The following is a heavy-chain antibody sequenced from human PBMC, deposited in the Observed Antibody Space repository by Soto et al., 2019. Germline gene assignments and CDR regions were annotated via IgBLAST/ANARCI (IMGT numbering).Heavy chain of an antibody. D-gene: IGHD6-19*01. J-gene: IGHJ3*02. Sequence: PSQTLSLTCAISGDSVSSNSAAWNWIRQSQSKGLEWLGRTYYRSKWYNDYAVSVKSRITINPDTSKNQFSLQLNSVTPEDTAVHYCARTVGIAVASGAFDIWGQGTMVTVSS. V-gene: IGHV6-1*01. CDR1: GDSVSSNSAA. CDR2: TYYRSKWYN. CDR3: ARTVGIAVASGAFDI.